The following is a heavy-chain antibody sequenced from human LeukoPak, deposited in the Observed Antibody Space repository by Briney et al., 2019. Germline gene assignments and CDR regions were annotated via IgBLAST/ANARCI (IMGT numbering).Heavy chain of an antibody. CDR2: ISSSGSTI. J-gene: IGHJ6*02. CDR3: ARAGGSGSARSHYYYGMDV. V-gene: IGHV3-11*01. Sequence: GGSLRLSCAASGFTFSDYYMSWIRQAPGKGLEWVSYISSSGSTIYYADSVKGRFTISRDNAKNSLYLQMNSLRAEDTAVYYCARAGGSGSARSHYYYGMDVWGQGTTVTVSS. D-gene: IGHD3-10*01. CDR1: GFTFSDYY.